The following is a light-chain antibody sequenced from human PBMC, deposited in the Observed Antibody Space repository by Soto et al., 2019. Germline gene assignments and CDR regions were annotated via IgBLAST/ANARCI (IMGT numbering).Light chain of an antibody. CDR3: HQYDNWPPYT. CDR2: GAS. J-gene: IGKJ2*01. V-gene: IGKV3-15*01. Sequence: EIVMTQSPATLSVSPGERATLSCRASQSVGSNLAWYQQKAGQAPRLLIYGASSRATGIPARFSGSGSGTEFTLTISSLQSEDFAVYYCHQYDNWPPYTFGQGTKLEIK. CDR1: QSVGSN.